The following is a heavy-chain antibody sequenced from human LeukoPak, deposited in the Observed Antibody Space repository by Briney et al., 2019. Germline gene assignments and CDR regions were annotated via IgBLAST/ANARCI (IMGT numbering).Heavy chain of an antibody. V-gene: IGHV4-59*01. J-gene: IGHJ4*02. Sequence: SETLSLTCTVSGDSISNYYWSWIRQPPGKGLEWIGYIYYSGITNYNPSLKSRVTISVDASKNQFSLKLTSVTAADTAVYYCAREVPGYYGSGTYHIVGTYFDYWGQGTLVTVSS. CDR3: AREVPGYYGSGTYHIVGTYFDY. CDR2: IYYSGIT. CDR1: GDSISNYY. D-gene: IGHD3-10*01.